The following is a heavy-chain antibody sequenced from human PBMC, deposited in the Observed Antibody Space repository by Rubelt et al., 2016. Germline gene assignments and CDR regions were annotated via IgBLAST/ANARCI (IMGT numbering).Heavy chain of an antibody. J-gene: IGHJ5*02. Sequence: EVQLVQSGAEVKKPGESLRISCKGSGYSFTSYWISWVRQMPGKGLEWMGRIDPSDSYTNYSPAVQGHVTIADDKSISTAYLQWSSLKASDTAMYYCARHVNHNWFDPWGQGTLVTVSS. CDR3: ARHVNHNWFDP. CDR1: GYSFTSYW. CDR2: IDPSDSYT. V-gene: IGHV5-10-1*03. D-gene: IGHD1-14*01.